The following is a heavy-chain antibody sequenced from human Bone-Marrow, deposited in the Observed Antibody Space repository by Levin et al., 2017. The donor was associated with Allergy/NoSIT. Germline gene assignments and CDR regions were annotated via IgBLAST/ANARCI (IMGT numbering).Heavy chain of an antibody. D-gene: IGHD4-17*01. CDR1: GFNFSSYW. J-gene: IGHJ2*01. CDR2: INRDGSST. Sequence: GGSLRLSCSASGFNFSSYWMHWVRQAPGKGLVWVSRINRDGSSTSYADSVKGRFTISRDNAKNTLYLHMNSLRAEDTSVYYCARDRVTTNWYFDLWSRSVLVAVSS. V-gene: IGHV3-74*01. CDR3: ARDRVTTNWYFDL.